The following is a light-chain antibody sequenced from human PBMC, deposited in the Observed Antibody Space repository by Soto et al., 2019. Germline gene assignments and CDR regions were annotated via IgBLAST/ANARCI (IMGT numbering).Light chain of an antibody. J-gene: IGKJ1*01. CDR1: QSVSSSY. V-gene: IGKV3-20*01. Sequence: EIVLTQSPGTLSLSPGERATLSCRASQSVSSSYLAWYQQKPGQAPRLLIYGASSRATVTPDRFSGSGSGTDFTLTISRLEPEDFAVYYCQQYGSSPSWTFGQGTKVDIK. CDR3: QQYGSSPSWT. CDR2: GAS.